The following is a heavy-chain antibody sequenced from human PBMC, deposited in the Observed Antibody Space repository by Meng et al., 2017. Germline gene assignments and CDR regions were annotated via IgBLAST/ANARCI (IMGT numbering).Heavy chain of an antibody. Sequence: GESLKISCAASGFTFSSYAMHWVRQAPGKGLEWVAVISYDGSNKYYADSVKGRFTISRDNSKNTLYLQMNSLRAEDTAVYYCARDHLRPHSSGYYSSWFDPWGQGTLVTVSS. CDR2: ISYDGSNK. D-gene: IGHD3-22*01. V-gene: IGHV3-30*04. CDR1: GFTFSSYA. J-gene: IGHJ5*02. CDR3: ARDHLRPHSSGYYSSWFDP.